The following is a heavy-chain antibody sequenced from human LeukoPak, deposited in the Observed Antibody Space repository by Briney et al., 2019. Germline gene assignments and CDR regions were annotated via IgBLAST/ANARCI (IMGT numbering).Heavy chain of an antibody. CDR3: ARRGYTYGWGWFDP. D-gene: IGHD5-18*01. Sequence: SETLSLTCGVSGGSFSGYYWNWIRQPPGKGLEWIGEINHSGSTNYNPSLKSRVTISVDTSKNQFSLKVNSVTAADTAVYYCARRGYTYGWGWFDPWGQGTLVTVSS. J-gene: IGHJ5*02. CDR2: INHSGST. CDR1: GGSFSGYY. V-gene: IGHV4-34*01.